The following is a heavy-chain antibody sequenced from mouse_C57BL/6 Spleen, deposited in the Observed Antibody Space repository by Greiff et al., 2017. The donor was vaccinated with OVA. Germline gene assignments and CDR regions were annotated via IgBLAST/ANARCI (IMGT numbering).Heavy chain of an antibody. V-gene: IGHV1-59*01. CDR2: IDPSDSYP. J-gene: IGHJ2*01. Sequence: QVQLQQPGAELVRPGTSVKLSCKASGYTFTSYWMHWVKQRPGQGLEWIGVIDPSDSYPNYNQKFKGKATLTVDTSSSTAYMQLSSLTSEDSAVYYFARWGDDGYPAYFDYWGQGTTLTVSS. D-gene: IGHD2-3*01. CDR3: ARWGDDGYPAYFDY. CDR1: GYTFTSYW.